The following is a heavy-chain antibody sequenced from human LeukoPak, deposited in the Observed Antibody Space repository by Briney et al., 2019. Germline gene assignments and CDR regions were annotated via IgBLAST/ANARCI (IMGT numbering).Heavy chain of an antibody. Sequence: ASVKVSCKASGYTFTGYYMHWVRQAPGQGLEWMGRINPNSGGTNYAQKFQGRVTMTRDTSISTAYMELSRLRSDDTAVYYCAREGYYDSSGHSGFDYWGQGTLVTVPS. CDR2: INPNSGGT. J-gene: IGHJ4*02. V-gene: IGHV1-2*06. CDR3: AREGYYDSSGHSGFDY. D-gene: IGHD3-22*01. CDR1: GYTFTGYY.